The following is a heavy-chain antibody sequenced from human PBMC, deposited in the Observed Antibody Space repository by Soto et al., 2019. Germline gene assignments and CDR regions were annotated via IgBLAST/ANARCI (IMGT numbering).Heavy chain of an antibody. CDR3: ARSSGYSPRRLDAFDI. V-gene: IGHV4-34*01. CDR1: GGSFSGYY. D-gene: IGHD3-22*01. J-gene: IGHJ3*02. CDR2: INHSGST. Sequence: SETLSLTCAVYGGSFSGYYWSWIRQPPGKGLEWIGEINHSGSTNYNPSLKSRVTISVDTSKNQFSLKLSSVTAADTAVYYCARSSGYSPRRLDAFDIWGQGTMVTVSS.